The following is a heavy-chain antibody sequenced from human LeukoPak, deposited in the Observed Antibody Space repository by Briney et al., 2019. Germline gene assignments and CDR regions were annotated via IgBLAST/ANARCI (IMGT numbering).Heavy chain of an antibody. J-gene: IGHJ4*02. D-gene: IGHD4/OR15-4a*01. CDR3: TRDRAYGALDY. Sequence: PGGSLRLSCAASGFTFSSYWMSWVRQAPGKGLEWVANINGDGSLNGHVASVKGRFTISRDNAKNSVYLQMISLRDEDTAVYYCTRDRAYGALDYWGQGTLVTVSS. CDR2: INGDGSLN. CDR1: GFTFSSYW. V-gene: IGHV3-7*01.